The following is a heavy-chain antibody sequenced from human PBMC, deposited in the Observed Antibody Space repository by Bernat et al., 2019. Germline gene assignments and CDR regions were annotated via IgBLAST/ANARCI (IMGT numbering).Heavy chain of an antibody. D-gene: IGHD1-1*01. V-gene: IGHV3-15*07. CDR3: TTQSTTLDY. J-gene: IGHJ4*02. CDR1: GFTFSKTW. Sequence: EVQLVESGGGLVKPGGSLRLSCAVSGFTFSKTWMHWVRQAPGKGLEWVGRIKSKSDGETTDYAAPVKGRFTISRDDSKNTLYLQMNSLKTEDTAVYYCTTQSTTLDYWGQGTLVTVSP. CDR2: IKSKSDGETT.